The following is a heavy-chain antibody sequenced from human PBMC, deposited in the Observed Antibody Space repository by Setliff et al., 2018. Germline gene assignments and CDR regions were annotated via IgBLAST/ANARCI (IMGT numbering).Heavy chain of an antibody. V-gene: IGHV1-18*01. D-gene: IGHD2-2*01. Sequence: ASVKVSCKASGYTFNNYGINWVRQAPGQGLEWMGWISAYAQKFQGRVTMTIDTPTSTAYMELRSLRSDDTAVYYCARGPPDFVVVPAAAKFDYWGPGTLVTVS. J-gene: IGHJ4*02. CDR2: ISA. CDR1: GYTFNNYG. CDR3: ARGPPDFVVVPAAAKFDY.